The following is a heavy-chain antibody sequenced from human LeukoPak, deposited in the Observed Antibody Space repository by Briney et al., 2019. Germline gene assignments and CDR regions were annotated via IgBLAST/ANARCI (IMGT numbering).Heavy chain of an antibody. CDR3: ARDTGWTIGGFDS. CDR2: INYSGST. J-gene: IGHJ4*02. V-gene: IGHV4-39*07. D-gene: IGHD3-16*01. Sequence: SETLSLTCTVSGGSISSSSYYWGWIRQPPGKGLEWMGSINYSGSTYHNPSLKSRVTISVDTSKNQFSLKLSSVTAADTAVYYCARDTGWTIGGFDSWGQGTLVTVSS. CDR1: GGSISSSSYY.